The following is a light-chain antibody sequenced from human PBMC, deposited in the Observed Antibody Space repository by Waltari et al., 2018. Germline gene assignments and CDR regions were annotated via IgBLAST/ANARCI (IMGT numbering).Light chain of an antibody. V-gene: IGLV2-14*03. Sequence: QSALTQPASVSGSPGQSITISCTGTASDVAFYNYVSWYQQHPGKAPKVIIYDVSERPSVVSNRFSGSKSGNTAYLTISVLQAEDEADYYCNSYTGSSSWVFGGGTKLTV. CDR1: ASDVAFYNY. CDR3: NSYTGSSSWV. J-gene: IGLJ3*02. CDR2: DVS.